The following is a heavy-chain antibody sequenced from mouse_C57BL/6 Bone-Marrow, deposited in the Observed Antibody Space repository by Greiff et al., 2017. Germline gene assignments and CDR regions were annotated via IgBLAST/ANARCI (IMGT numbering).Heavy chain of an antibody. V-gene: IGHV1-19*01. CDR3: AREEGGGYFDV. CDR1: GYTFTDYY. Sequence: EVQLQQSGPVLVKPGASVKMSCKASGYTFTDYYMNWVKQSHGKSLEWIGVINPYNGGTSYNQKFKGKATLTVDKSSSTAYMELNSLTSEDSAVYYCAREEGGGYFDVWGTVTTVTVSS. J-gene: IGHJ1*03. CDR2: INPYNGGT.